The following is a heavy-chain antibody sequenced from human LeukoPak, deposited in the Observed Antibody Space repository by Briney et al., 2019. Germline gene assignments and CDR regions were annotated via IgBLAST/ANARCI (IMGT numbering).Heavy chain of an antibody. CDR2: ISSSSYI. J-gene: IGHJ4*02. CDR1: GFTFSSYS. V-gene: IGHV3-21*01. Sequence: GGSLRLSCAASGFTFSSYSMNWVRQAPGKGREWVSSISSSSYIYYADSVKGRFTISRDNAKNSLYLQINSLSAEDTAVYYCARDEHQLVPDDYWGQGILVTVSS. D-gene: IGHD6-13*01. CDR3: ARDEHQLVPDDY.